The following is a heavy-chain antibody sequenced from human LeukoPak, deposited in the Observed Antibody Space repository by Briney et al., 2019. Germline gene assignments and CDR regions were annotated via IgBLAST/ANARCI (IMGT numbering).Heavy chain of an antibody. CDR2: TYYRSRWGN. J-gene: IGHJ4*02. V-gene: IGHV6-1*01. Sequence: SQTLSLTCAVSGDRVSSNIGTWNWVRQSPSRGLEWLGRTYYRSRWGNDYAISVKGRITINPDTSRNQFSLQLNSVTPEDTAVYYCVRDSDDYYWALDFWGQGTPVTVSS. D-gene: IGHD3-22*01. CDR1: GDRVSSNIGT. CDR3: VRDSDDYYWALDF.